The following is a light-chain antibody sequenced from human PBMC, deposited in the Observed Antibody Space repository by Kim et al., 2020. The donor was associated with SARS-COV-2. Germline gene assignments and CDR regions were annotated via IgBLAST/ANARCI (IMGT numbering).Light chain of an antibody. J-gene: IGLJ2*01. CDR1: KLGDKY. V-gene: IGLV3-1*01. Sequence: VAPGQTASITSSGDKLGDKYACWYQQKPGQSTVLVIYQDSKRPSGIPERFSGSNSGNTATLTISGTQAMDEADYYCQAWDSSTYVVFGGGTQLTVL. CDR3: QAWDSSTYVV. CDR2: QDS.